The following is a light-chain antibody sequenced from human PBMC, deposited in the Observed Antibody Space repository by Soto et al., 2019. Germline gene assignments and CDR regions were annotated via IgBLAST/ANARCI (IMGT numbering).Light chain of an antibody. CDR3: SSYTSSSTPWV. V-gene: IGLV2-14*01. J-gene: IGLJ2*01. CDR2: DVS. Sequence: QSVLTQPASMSGSPGQSITISCTGTSSDVGGYNYVSWYQQHPGKAPKLMIYDVSNRPSGVSNRFSGSKSGNTASLTISGLQAEDEADYYCSSYTSSSTPWVFGGGTKVTVL. CDR1: SSDVGGYNY.